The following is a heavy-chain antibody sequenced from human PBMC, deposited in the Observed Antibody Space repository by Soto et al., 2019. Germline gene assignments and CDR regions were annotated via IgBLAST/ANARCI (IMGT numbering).Heavy chain of an antibody. Sequence: QVQLQQWGAGLLKPSETLSLTCAVYGGSFSGYYWSWIRQPPGKGLEWIGEINHSGSTNYNPSLKSRVTISVDTSKNQSSLKRSSVTAVDTAGYYCARQGGYYQYYFAYWGQGTLVTVSS. CDR3: ARQGGYYQYYFAY. CDR2: INHSGST. V-gene: IGHV4-34*01. CDR1: GGSFSGYY. D-gene: IGHD3-22*01. J-gene: IGHJ4*02.